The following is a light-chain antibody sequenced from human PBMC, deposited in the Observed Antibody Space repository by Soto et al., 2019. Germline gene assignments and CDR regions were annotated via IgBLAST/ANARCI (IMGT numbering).Light chain of an antibody. CDR3: QQYNNWPLT. CDR2: ATF. J-gene: IGKJ4*01. CDR1: HRVSSY. Sequence: EIVMTQSPATLSVSPGERATLSCRASHRVSSYLAWYQQKPGQAPRLLIYATFTSATGIPARFSGSGSGTEFTLTISSLQSEDFAVYYCQQYNNWPLTFGGGTKVEIK. V-gene: IGKV3-15*01.